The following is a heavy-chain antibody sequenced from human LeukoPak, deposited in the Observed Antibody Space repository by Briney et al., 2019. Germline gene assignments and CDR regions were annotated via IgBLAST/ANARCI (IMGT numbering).Heavy chain of an antibody. CDR2: ISSDSSYI. J-gene: IGHJ4*02. V-gene: IGHV3-21*04. D-gene: IGHD3-3*01. Sequence: SGGSLRLSCAASGFTFSDYIMTWVRQAPGKGLEWVASISSDSSYIDYADSVKGRFTISRDNAKNTVYLQMNSLRAEDTAVYYCAKDQGVGDFWSGLNYFDYWGQGTLVTVSS. CDR3: AKDQGVGDFWSGLNYFDY. CDR1: GFTFSDYI.